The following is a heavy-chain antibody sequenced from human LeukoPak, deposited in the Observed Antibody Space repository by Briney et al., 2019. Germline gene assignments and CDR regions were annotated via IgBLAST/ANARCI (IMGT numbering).Heavy chain of an antibody. CDR1: GYTFTSYG. CDR2: ISAYNGNT. CDR3: ARWAPYYHYYGMDV. V-gene: IGHV1-18*01. J-gene: IGHJ6*02. Sequence: GASVKVSCKASGYTFTSYGISWVRQAPGQGLEWMGWISAYNGNTNYAQKLQGRVTMTTDTSTSTAYMELRSLRSDDTAVYYCARWAPYYHYYGMDVWGQGTTVTVSS. D-gene: IGHD1-26*01.